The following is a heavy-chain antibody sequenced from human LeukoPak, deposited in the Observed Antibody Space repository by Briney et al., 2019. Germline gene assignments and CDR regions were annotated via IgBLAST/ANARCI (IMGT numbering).Heavy chain of an antibody. CDR2: IRYDGSNK. J-gene: IGHJ6*03. CDR3: ASGSYHYYYYMDV. Sequence: AGGSLRLSCAASGFTFSSYGMHWVRQAPGKGLEWVAFIRYDGSNKYYADSVKGRFTISRDNSKNTLYLQMNSLRAEDTAVYYCASGSYHYYYYMDVWGKGTTVTISS. D-gene: IGHD1-26*01. V-gene: IGHV3-30*02. CDR1: GFTFSSYG.